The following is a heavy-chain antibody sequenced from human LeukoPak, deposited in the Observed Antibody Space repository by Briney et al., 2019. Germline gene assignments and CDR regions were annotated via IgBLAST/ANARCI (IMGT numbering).Heavy chain of an antibody. J-gene: IGHJ4*02. CDR2: IYPNDSDT. CDR3: VRSRDSSGYYYLI. CDR1: GYTFSNYW. Sequence: GESLKISCEASGYTFSNYWIGWVRQMPGKGLEWMGIIYPNDSDTKYSPSFQGQVTISADKSFSTAYLQWSSLKASDTAMYYCVRSRDSSGYYYLIWGQGTLVTVSS. D-gene: IGHD3-22*01. V-gene: IGHV5-51*01.